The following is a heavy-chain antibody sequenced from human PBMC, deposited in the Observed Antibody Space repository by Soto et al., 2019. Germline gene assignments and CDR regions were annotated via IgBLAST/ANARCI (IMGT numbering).Heavy chain of an antibody. J-gene: IGHJ6*02. D-gene: IGHD6-19*01. Sequence: QVQLVQSGAEVKKPGASVKVSCKASGYTFTSYGISWVRQAPGQGLEWMGWISAYNGNTNYAQKLQGRVTMTTVTSPSTAYMEMRSLRSDDPAVYYSARDLPPVAADYYDGMDVWGQGTTVTVSS. CDR1: GYTFTSYG. CDR2: ISAYNGNT. V-gene: IGHV1-18*01. CDR3: ARDLPPVAADYYDGMDV.